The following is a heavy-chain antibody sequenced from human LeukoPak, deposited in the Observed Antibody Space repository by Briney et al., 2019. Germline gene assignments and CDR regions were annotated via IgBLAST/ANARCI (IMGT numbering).Heavy chain of an antibody. CDR2: SYISGST. D-gene: IGHD3-10*01. Sequence: SETPSLTCTVSGASINSYYWNWIRQPAGKGLEWIGRSYISGSTDYNPSLKSRVTVSVDTSQNQFSLKLTSVTAADTAVYYCARDQELGFWGQGTLVTVSS. CDR3: ARDQELGF. J-gene: IGHJ4*02. V-gene: IGHV4-4*07. CDR1: GASINSYY.